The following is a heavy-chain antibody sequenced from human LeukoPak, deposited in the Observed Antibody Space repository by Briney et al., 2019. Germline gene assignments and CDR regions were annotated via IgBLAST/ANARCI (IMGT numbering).Heavy chain of an antibody. V-gene: IGHV3-23*01. Sequence: GGSLRLSCAASGFTFSSYAMCWVREAPGKGLEWVSAISGSGDSTYYGDSVKGRFTISRDNSKNTLYLQMNSLRAEDTAVYYCAKTRPLDSSSWSHGDYWGQGTLVTVSS. CDR3: AKTRPLDSSSWSHGDY. D-gene: IGHD6-13*01. CDR1: GFTFSSYA. J-gene: IGHJ4*02. CDR2: ISGSGDST.